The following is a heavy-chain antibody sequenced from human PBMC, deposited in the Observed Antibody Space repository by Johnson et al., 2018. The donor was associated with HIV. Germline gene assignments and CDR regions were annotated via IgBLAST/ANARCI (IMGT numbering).Heavy chain of an antibody. J-gene: IGHJ3*02. CDR1: GFIFDDYG. CDR3: AKEGYYYDSKNDAFDI. V-gene: IGHV3-30*02. D-gene: IGHD3-22*01. CDR2: IRNDGSNK. Sequence: QMLLVESGGGVVRPGGSQRLSCAASGFIFDDYGMSWVHQAPGKGLEWVAFIRNDGSNKYYADSVKGRFTISRDNSKNTLYLQMNSLRAEDTAVYYCAKEGYYYDSKNDAFDIWGQGTMVTVSS.